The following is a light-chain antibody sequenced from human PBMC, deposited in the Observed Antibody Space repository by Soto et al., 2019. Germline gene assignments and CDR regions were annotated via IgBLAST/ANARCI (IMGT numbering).Light chain of an antibody. J-gene: IGKJ1*01. CDR1: QSVSSSS. CDR3: QQYGSSPET. V-gene: IGKV3-20*01. CDR2: SAS. Sequence: EIVFTQSPGTLTLSPGERATLSCRASQSVSSSSLAWYQQKPGQAPRLLIYSASSRTTGIPDRFSGSGSGIDFTLTISKLEPEDSAVYYCQQYGSSPETFGQGTKEEIK.